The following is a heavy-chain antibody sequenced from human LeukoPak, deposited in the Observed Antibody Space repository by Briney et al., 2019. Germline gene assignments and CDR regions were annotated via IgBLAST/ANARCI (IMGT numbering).Heavy chain of an antibody. CDR1: GFTFSDDY. V-gene: IGHV3-11*01. Sequence: GGSLRLSCAASGFTFSDDYMSWIRQAPGKGLEWISHISGSGYTIYYADSVKGRFTISRDNAKNPLYLQMNSLRAEDTAVYYCARSATGTTDLGYYYYHGIDAWGQGTTVTVSS. CDR2: ISGSGYTI. D-gene: IGHD1-1*01. CDR3: ARSATGTTDLGYYYYHGIDA. J-gene: IGHJ6*02.